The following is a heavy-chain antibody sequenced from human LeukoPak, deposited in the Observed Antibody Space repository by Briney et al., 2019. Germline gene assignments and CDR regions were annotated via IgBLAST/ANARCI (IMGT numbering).Heavy chain of an antibody. Sequence: ASVKVSCKASGYDFTGYYVHWVRQAPGHGFEWMGWVNPRNGGTHYAQNFQGRVTITGDTSITTAYMELDSLTSDDTAVYYCLTGFQYGLWGVPYFYYMHAWGKGTTVTVSS. D-gene: IGHD3-10*01. CDR2: VNPRNGGT. J-gene: IGHJ6*03. CDR1: GYDFTGYY. V-gene: IGHV1-2*02. CDR3: LTGFQYGLWGVPYFYYMHA.